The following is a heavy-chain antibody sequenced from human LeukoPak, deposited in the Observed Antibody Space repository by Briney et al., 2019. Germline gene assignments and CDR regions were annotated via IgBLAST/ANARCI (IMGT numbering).Heavy chain of an antibody. CDR2: ISINSGTI. V-gene: IGHV3-9*01. CDR3: AKGSAPRGNYCADY. CDR1: GFTFDDYA. D-gene: IGHD1-26*01. J-gene: IGHJ4*02. Sequence: GRSLRLSCAASGFTFDDYAMHWVRQAPANGLEWVSGISINSGTIDYADSVKGRFTISRDNAKNSLYLQMNSLRAEDTALYYCAKGSAPRGNYCADYWGQGTLVTVSS.